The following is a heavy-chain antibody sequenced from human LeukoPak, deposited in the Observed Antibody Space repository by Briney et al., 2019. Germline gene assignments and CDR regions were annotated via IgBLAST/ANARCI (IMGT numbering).Heavy chain of an antibody. CDR1: GFTFSSYA. V-gene: IGHV3-23*01. Sequence: GGSLRLSCAASGFTFSSYAMSWVRQAPGKGLEWVSAISGSGGSTYYADSVKGRFTISRDNSKNTLYLQMNSLRAEDTAVYYCAKDASILTGHSYGFDYWGQGALVTVSS. J-gene: IGHJ4*02. D-gene: IGHD3-9*01. CDR2: ISGSGGST. CDR3: AKDASILTGHSYGFDY.